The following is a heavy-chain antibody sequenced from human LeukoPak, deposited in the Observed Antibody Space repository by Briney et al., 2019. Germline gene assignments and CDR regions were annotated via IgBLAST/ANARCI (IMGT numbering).Heavy chain of an antibody. V-gene: IGHV4-39*07. CDR2: LYYGGST. CDR1: GGSITTDNYY. CDR3: ATRDYGDYVSYFDY. Sequence: TPSETLSLTCTVSGGSITTDNYYWDWIRQSPGRGLEWIGSLYYGGSTYYNPSLKSRVTISVDKSKNQFSLKLSSVTAADTAVYYCATRDYGDYVSYFDYWGQGTLVTVSS. D-gene: IGHD4-17*01. J-gene: IGHJ4*02.